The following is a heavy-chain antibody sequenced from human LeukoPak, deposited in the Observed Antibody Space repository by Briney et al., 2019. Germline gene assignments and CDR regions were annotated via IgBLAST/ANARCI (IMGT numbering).Heavy chain of an antibody. CDR2: ISYDGSNK. CDR1: GFTFSSYG. Sequence: PGGSLRLSCAASGFTFSSYGMHWVRQAPGKGLEWVAVISYDGSNKYYADSVKGRFTISRDNSKNTLYLQMNSLRAEDTAVYYCAKGHYDTLTGSLDYWGQGTLVTVSS. CDR3: AKGHYDTLTGSLDY. V-gene: IGHV3-30*18. J-gene: IGHJ4*02. D-gene: IGHD3-9*01.